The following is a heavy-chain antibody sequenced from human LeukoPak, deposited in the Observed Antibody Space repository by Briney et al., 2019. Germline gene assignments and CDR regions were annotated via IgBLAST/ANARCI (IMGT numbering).Heavy chain of an antibody. CDR1: GFTFDDYA. CDR2: ISWNSGSI. J-gene: IGHJ4*02. Sequence: PGGSLRLSCAASGFTFDDYAMHWVRQAPGKGLEWVSGISWNSGSIGYADSVKGRFTISRDNAKNSLYLQMNSLRAEDTALYYCAKAQEDQLLPIDYWGQGTLLTVPS. D-gene: IGHD2-2*01. V-gene: IGHV3-9*01. CDR3: AKAQEDQLLPIDY.